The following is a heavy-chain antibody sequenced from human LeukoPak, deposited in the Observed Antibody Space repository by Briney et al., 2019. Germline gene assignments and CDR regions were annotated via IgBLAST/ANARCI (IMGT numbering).Heavy chain of an antibody. CDR1: GFTFSTYG. J-gene: IGHJ4*02. CDR3: AKGGHYSFFDY. V-gene: IGHV3-48*01. D-gene: IGHD4-11*01. Sequence: GGSLRLSCATSGFTFSTYGMHWVRQAPGKGLEWVSYISGSSTSIYHADSVKGRFTISRDNAKNTHYLQMSSLRAEDTGIYYCAKGGHYSFFDYWGQGTLVTVSS. CDR2: ISGSSTSI.